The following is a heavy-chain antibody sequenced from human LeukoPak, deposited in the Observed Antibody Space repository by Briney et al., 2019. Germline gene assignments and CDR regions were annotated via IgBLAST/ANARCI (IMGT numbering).Heavy chain of an antibody. Sequence: PGGSLRLSCAASGFTFSSYWMSWVRQAPGRGLEWVANIKQDGSETYYVDSVKGRFTISRDNAKNSLYLQMNSLRAEGTAVYYCARVYSHTITMVRGVIGGWGQGTVVTVSS. CDR3: ARVYSHTITMVRGVIGG. J-gene: IGHJ4*02. CDR2: IKQDGSET. CDR1: GFTFSSYW. V-gene: IGHV3-7*03. D-gene: IGHD3-10*01.